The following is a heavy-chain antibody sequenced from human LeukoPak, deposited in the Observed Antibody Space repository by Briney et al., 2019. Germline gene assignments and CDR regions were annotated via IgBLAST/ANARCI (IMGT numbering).Heavy chain of an antibody. D-gene: IGHD1-20*01. V-gene: IGHV3-11*01. CDR3: ARRRYNWNAIDY. CDR2: ISSSGSTI. Sequence: GGSLRLSCVASGFTFSDYYMSWIRQAPGKGLEWVSYISSSGSTIYYADSVKGRITISRDNAKNSLYLQMNSLRAEDTAVYYCARRRYNWNAIDYWGQGTLVTVSS. CDR1: GFTFSDYY. J-gene: IGHJ4*02.